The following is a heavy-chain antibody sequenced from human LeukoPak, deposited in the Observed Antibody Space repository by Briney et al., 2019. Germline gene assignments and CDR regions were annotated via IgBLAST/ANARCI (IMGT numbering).Heavy chain of an antibody. CDR1: GGSISSGSYY. J-gene: IGHJ5*02. V-gene: IGHV4-61*02. CDR2: IYTSGST. D-gene: IGHD5-24*01. Sequence: SETLSLTCTASGGSISSGSYYWSWIRQPAGKGLEWIGRIYTSGSTNYNPSLKSRVTISVDTSKNQFSLKLSSVTAADTAVYYCARHTAEKYNWFDRWGQGTLVTVSS. CDR3: ARHTAEKYNWFDR.